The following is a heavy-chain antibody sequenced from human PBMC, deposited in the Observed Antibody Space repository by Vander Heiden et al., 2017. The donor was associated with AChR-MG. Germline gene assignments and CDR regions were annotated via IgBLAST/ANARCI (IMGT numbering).Heavy chain of an antibody. J-gene: IGHJ4*02. CDR1: GFTFDDYA. Sequence: EVQLVESGGGLVQPGRSLRLSCAASGFTFDDYAMHWVRQAPGKGLEWVSGISWNSGSIAYADSVKGRFTISRDNAKNSLYLQMNSLRAEDTAFYYCVKDVAGYSSGNDLDYWGQGTLVTVSS. CDR3: VKDVAGYSSGNDLDY. D-gene: IGHD6-19*01. CDR2: ISWNSGSI. V-gene: IGHV3-9*01.